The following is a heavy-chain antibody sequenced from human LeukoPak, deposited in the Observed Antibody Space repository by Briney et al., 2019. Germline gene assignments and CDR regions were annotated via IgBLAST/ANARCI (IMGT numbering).Heavy chain of an antibody. Sequence: PSETLSLTCTVSGGSISSFSWSWIRQPPGRGLEWIGYIDYSGGTNYNPSPKSRVIISVDTSKNQFSLKLSSVTAADTAVYYCARHQLNFDYWGQGILVTVSS. CDR1: GGSISSFS. V-gene: IGHV4-59*08. D-gene: IGHD1-1*01. CDR2: IDYSGGT. CDR3: ARHQLNFDY. J-gene: IGHJ4*02.